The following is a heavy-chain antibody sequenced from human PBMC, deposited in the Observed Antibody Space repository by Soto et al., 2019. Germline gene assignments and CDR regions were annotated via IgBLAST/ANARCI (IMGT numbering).Heavy chain of an antibody. V-gene: IGHV4-34*01. D-gene: IGHD1-26*01. J-gene: IGHJ4*02. Sequence: PSETLSLTCAVYGGSFSGYYWSWIRQPPGKGLEWIGEINHSGSTNYNPSLKSRVTISVDTSKHQFSLKLSSVTAADTAVYYCARGASDGIDYWGQGTLVTVSS. CDR1: GGSFSGYY. CDR2: INHSGST. CDR3: ARGASDGIDY.